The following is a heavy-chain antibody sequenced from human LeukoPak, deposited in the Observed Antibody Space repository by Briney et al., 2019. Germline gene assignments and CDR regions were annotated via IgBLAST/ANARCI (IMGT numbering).Heavy chain of an antibody. CDR3: ARGSQPAITIFGVVNWFDP. D-gene: IGHD3-3*01. CDR1: GGSISSSSYY. Sequence: KPSETLSLTCTVSGGSISSSSYYWGWIRQPPGKGLEWIGSIYYSGSTYYNPSLKSRVTISVDTSKNQFSLKLSSVTAADTAVYYCARGSQPAITIFGVVNWFDPWGQGTLVTVSS. J-gene: IGHJ5*02. V-gene: IGHV4-39*07. CDR2: IYYSGST.